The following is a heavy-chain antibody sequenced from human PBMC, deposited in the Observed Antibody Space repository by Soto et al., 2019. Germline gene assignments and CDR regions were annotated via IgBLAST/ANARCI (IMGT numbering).Heavy chain of an antibody. J-gene: IGHJ3*02. CDR2: TYYRSKWCN. Sequence: SQTLSLTCAISGDSVSSNSAAWNWLRQSPSRGLEWLGRTYYRSKWCNDYVVSVKSRITINPDTSKNQFSLQLNSVTPEDTAVYYCARERGVLSEAFDIWGQRTVVTVSS. V-gene: IGHV6-1*01. CDR3: ARERGVLSEAFDI. D-gene: IGHD3-10*01. CDR1: GDSVSSNSAA.